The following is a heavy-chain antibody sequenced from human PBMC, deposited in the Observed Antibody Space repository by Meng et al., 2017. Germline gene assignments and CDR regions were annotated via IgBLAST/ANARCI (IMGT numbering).Heavy chain of an antibody. Sequence: GGSLRPSCAASGFTFSSYAMHWVRQAPGKGLEWVAVISYDGSNKYYADSVKGRFTISRDNAKNTLYLQMNSLRAEDTAVYYCARDSGYSGSYFDYWGQGTLVTVSS. CDR3: ARDSGYSGSYFDY. D-gene: IGHD1-26*01. CDR1: GFTFSSYA. J-gene: IGHJ4*02. V-gene: IGHV3-30*04. CDR2: ISYDGSNK.